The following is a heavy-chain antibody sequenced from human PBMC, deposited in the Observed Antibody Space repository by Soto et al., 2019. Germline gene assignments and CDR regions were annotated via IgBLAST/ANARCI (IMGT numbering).Heavy chain of an antibody. CDR3: ARRYCSSTSCYFREDYYYGMDV. V-gene: IGHV1-69*01. CDR1: GGTFSSYA. J-gene: IGHJ6*02. CDR2: IIPIFGTA. Sequence: QVQLVQSGAEVKKPGSSVKVSCKASGGTFSSYAISWVRQARGQGLEWMGGIIPIFGTANYAQKFQGRVTITADESTSTAYMELSSLRSEDTAVYYCARRYCSSTSCYFREDYYYGMDVWGQRTTVTVSS. D-gene: IGHD2-2*01.